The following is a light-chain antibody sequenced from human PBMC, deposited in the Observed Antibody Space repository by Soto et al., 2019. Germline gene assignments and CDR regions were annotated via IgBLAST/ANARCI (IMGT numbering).Light chain of an antibody. Sequence: QSALTQPASVCGSPGQSITISCTGTTSDVGGYNYVSWYQQHPGKAPKLMIYEVSNRPSGVSNRFSGSKSGNTASLTISGLQAEDEADYSCTSYTSSNTWVFGGGTKLTVL. CDR2: EVS. V-gene: IGLV2-14*01. CDR1: TSDVGGYNY. CDR3: TSYTSSNTWV. J-gene: IGLJ3*02.